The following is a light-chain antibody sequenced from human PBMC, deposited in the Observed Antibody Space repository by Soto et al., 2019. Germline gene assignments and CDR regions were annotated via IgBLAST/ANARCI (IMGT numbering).Light chain of an antibody. Sequence: EIVLTQSPGTLSLSPGDRATLSCRASQSVSSNYLAWYQQKPGQAPRLLIYGASSRATGIPDRISGSGSGTDFTLTISRLEPEDFAVYYCTQYGTSLPLTFGGGTKVEIK. CDR1: QSVSSNY. J-gene: IGKJ4*01. CDR3: TQYGTSLPLT. V-gene: IGKV3-20*01. CDR2: GAS.